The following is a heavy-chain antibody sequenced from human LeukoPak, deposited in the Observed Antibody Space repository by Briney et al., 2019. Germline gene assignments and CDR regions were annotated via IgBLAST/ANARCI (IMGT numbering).Heavy chain of an antibody. CDR2: INPNSGGT. V-gene: IGHV1-2*02. D-gene: IGHD3-10*01. CDR1: GYTFTGYY. Sequence: ASVKVSSKASGYTFTGYYMHWVRQAPGQGLEWMGWINPNSGGTNYAQKFQGRVTMTRDTSISTAYMELSRLRSDDTAVYYCARDLGYYGSGSYYNEAFDYWGQGTLVTVSS. J-gene: IGHJ4*02. CDR3: ARDLGYYGSGSYYNEAFDY.